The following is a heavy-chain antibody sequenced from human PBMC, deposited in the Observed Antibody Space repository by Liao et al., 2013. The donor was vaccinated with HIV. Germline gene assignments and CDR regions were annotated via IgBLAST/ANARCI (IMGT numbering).Heavy chain of an antibody. J-gene: IGHJ5*02. V-gene: IGHV4-34*10. CDR1: GGSFSGYY. CDR3: ARGYSYGDNWLDP. Sequence: QLQLQEPGPGLVKPSETLSLTCAVYGGSFSGYYWSWIRQPPGKGLEWIGEINHSGSTNYNPSLKSRVTMSVDTSKNQFSLKLRSVTAADTAVYYCARGYSYGDNWLDPWGQGTLVTVSS. D-gene: IGHD5-12*01. CDR2: INHSGST.